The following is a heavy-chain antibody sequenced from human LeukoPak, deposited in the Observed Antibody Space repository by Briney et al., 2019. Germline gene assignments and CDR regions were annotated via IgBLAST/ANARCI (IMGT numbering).Heavy chain of an antibody. CDR1: GFTFSRYA. CDR2: VSGSGDDT. CDR3: ARDLRRDCSTTTCYAFDY. Sequence: GGSLRLSCAASGFTFSRYAMSWVRQAPGKGLEWLSAVSGSGDDTYYADSVKGRFTISRDNSKNTLYLQMNSLRADDTAVYYCARDLRRDCSTTTCYAFDYWGQGTLVTVSS. J-gene: IGHJ4*02. D-gene: IGHD2-2*01. V-gene: IGHV3-23*01.